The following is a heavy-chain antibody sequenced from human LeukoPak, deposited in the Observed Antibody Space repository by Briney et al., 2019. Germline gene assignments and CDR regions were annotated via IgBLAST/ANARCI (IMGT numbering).Heavy chain of an antibody. Sequence: GESLKISCQASGYSFTSQWIGWVRQMPGKGLEWMGIIYPDDSDTRYSPSFQGQVTISADKSISTAYLQWSSLKASDSAMYYCASHGKYYSGSHYFDFWGQGTLITVSS. CDR2: IYPDDSDT. J-gene: IGHJ4*02. CDR3: ASHGKYYSGSHYFDF. D-gene: IGHD6-19*01. CDR1: GYSFTSQW. V-gene: IGHV5-51*01.